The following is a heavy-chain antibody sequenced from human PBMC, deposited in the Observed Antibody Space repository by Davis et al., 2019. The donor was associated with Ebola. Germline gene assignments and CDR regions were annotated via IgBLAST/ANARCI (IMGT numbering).Heavy chain of an antibody. CDR1: GDSVSSGG. J-gene: IGHJ6*04. V-gene: IGHV6-1*01. CDR2: TYYNSKWYN. Sequence: PSDTLSLTCPISGDSVSSGGWNWIRQSPSRGLEWLGRTYYNSKWYNDYAVSVKSRITINPDTSKNQFSLQLKSVTPEDTALYYCARGWLRGGMDVWGEGTTVTVSS. CDR3: ARGWLRGGMDV. D-gene: IGHD5-18*01.